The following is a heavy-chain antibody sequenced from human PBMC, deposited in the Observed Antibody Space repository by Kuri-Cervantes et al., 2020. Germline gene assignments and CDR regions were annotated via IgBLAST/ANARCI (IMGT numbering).Heavy chain of an antibody. CDR3: ARDGSYDYVWGSYRYTPSEAFDI. V-gene: IGHV3-21*01. J-gene: IGHJ3*02. Sequence: GGSLRLSCAASGFTFSSYWMHWVRQAPGKGLEWVSSISSSSSYIYCADSVKGQFTISRDNAKNSLYLQMNSLRAEDTAVYYCARDGSYDYVWGSYRYTPSEAFDIWGQGTMVTVSS. D-gene: IGHD3-16*02. CDR1: GFTFSSYW. CDR2: ISSSSSYI.